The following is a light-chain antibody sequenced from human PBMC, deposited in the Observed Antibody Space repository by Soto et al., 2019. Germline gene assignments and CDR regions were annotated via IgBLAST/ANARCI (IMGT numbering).Light chain of an antibody. CDR2: DAS. Sequence: DIQMTQSPSSLSASVGDKVTITCQASQDINNYLNWYQQKPGKAPKLLIYDASHLETGVPSRFSGSGSGTDFTFAISSLQPEDFATYSCQQSYNSPPTFGQGTRV. J-gene: IGKJ1*01. CDR1: QDINNY. V-gene: IGKV1-33*01. CDR3: QQSYNSPPT.